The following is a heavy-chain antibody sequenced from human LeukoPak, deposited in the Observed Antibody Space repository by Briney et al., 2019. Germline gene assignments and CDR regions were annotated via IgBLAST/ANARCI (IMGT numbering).Heavy chain of an antibody. CDR1: GYSISSGYY. D-gene: IGHD6-19*01. Sequence: SETLSLTCTVSGYSISSGYYWGWIRQPPGKGLEWIGSIYHSGSTYYNPSLKSRVTISVDTSKNQFSLKLSSVTAADTAVYYCARVAAVAGCDYWGQGTLVTVSS. CDR3: ARVAAVAGCDY. V-gene: IGHV4-38-2*02. CDR2: IYHSGST. J-gene: IGHJ4*02.